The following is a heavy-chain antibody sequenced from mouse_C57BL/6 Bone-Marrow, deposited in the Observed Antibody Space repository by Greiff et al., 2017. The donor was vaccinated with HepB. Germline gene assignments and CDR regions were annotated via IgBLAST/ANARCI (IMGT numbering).Heavy chain of an antibody. CDR3: ARWGWLLRNYYAMDY. J-gene: IGHJ4*01. CDR1: GYTFTSYW. Sequence: VQLQQPGAELVKPGASVKLSCKASGYTFTSYWMQWVKQRPGQSLAWIGEIDPSDSYTNYNQKFKGKATLTVDTSSSTAYMQLSSLTSEDSAVYYCARWGWLLRNYYAMDYWGQGTSVTVSS. CDR2: IDPSDSYT. D-gene: IGHD2-3*01. V-gene: IGHV1-50*01.